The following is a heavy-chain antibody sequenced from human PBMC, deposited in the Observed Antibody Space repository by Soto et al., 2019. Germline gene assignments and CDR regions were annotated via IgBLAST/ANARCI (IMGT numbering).Heavy chain of an antibody. D-gene: IGHD3-16*01. CDR1: GFTFSDYY. CDR3: ARVGQDYYYSMDV. J-gene: IGHJ6*02. V-gene: IGHV3-11*01. Sequence: QVQLVESGGGLVKPGGSLRLSCAASGFTFSDYYMSWIRQAPGKGLEWVSYISSSTGTIYYADSVKGRFTITRDNAKNSLYLQMTSLRAEDTAVYYCARVGQDYYYSMDVWGQGTTVTVSS. CDR2: ISSSTGTI.